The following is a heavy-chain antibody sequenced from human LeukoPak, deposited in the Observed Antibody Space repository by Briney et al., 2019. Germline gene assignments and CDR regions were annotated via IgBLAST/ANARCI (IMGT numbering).Heavy chain of an antibody. V-gene: IGHV1-2*02. D-gene: IGHD3-10*01. Sequence: WASVKVSCKASGYTFTNYYIHWVRQAPGQGLEWMGWISPNSGGTNYAQKFRGRVTMTRDTSISTAYMELSRLRSDDTALYYCARAKPKNMVRGLIMRRESRYYFDYWGQGTLVTVSS. CDR1: GYTFTNYY. CDR3: ARAKPKNMVRGLIMRRESRYYFDY. CDR2: ISPNSGGT. J-gene: IGHJ4*02.